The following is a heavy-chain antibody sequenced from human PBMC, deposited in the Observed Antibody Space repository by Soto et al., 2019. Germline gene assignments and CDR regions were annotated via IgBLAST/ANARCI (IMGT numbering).Heavy chain of an antibody. Sequence: GAAVPVSGKSSVYTFTYRYLHCVRQAPGQALEWMGWITPFNGNTNYAQKFQDRVTITRDRSMSTAYMELSSLRSEDTAMYYCVGTTSYYYYGMDVWGQGTTVTAP. CDR1: VYTFTYRY. D-gene: IGHD1-1*01. CDR2: ITPFNGNT. V-gene: IGHV1-45*02. CDR3: VGTTSYYYYGMDV. J-gene: IGHJ6*02.